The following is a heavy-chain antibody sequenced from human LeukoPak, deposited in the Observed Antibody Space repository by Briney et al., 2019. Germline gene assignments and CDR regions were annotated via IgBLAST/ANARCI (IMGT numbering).Heavy chain of an antibody. J-gene: IGHJ4*02. Sequence: ASVKVSCKASGYTFTSYDINWVRQATGQGLEWMGWMNPNSGNTGYAQKFQGRVTITRNTSISTAYMELSSLRSEDTAVYYCARRRYSSSPFRGKEFDYWGQGTLVTVSS. CDR2: MNPNSGNT. CDR3: ARRRYSSSPFRGKEFDY. D-gene: IGHD6-6*01. CDR1: GYTFTSYD. V-gene: IGHV1-8*03.